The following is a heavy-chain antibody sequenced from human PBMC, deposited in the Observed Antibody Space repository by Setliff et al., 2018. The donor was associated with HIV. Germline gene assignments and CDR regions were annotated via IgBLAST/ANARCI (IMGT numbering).Heavy chain of an antibody. V-gene: IGHV1-8*02. Sequence: ASVKVSCKASGYNFINNDINWVRQATGQGLAWMGWMNPNSGNSGYAQKFQGRVTMTRSTSFSTAYMELSNLTSEDTAIYYCARKHKVSLGRGIVVLWGFDPWGQGTLVTVSS. CDR3: ARKHKVSLGRGIVVLWGFDP. J-gene: IGHJ5*02. CDR1: GYNFINND. D-gene: IGHD3-10*01. CDR2: MNPNSGNS.